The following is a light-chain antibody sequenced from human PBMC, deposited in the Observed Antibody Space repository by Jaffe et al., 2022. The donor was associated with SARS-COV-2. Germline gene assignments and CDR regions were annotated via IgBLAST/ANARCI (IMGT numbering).Light chain of an antibody. CDR1: SSDFGSNT. V-gene: IGLV1-44*01. J-gene: IGLJ1*01. CDR3: AAWIDSLNAYV. Sequence: QSVLTQPPSVSGTPGQRVTISCSAGSSDFGSNTVNWYQQLPGTAPKLLIYSNNQRPSGVPDRLSGSRSGTSASLAISGLQSEDEADYYCAAWIDSLNAYVFGTGTKVAVL. CDR2: SNN.